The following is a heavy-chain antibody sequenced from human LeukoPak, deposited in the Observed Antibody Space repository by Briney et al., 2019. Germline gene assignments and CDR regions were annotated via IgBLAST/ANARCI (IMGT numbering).Heavy chain of an antibody. Sequence: PGGSLRLSCAASGFTVSSNYMSWVRQAPGKGLEWVSVIYSGGSTYYADSVKGRFTISRDNSKNTLYLQMNSLRAEDTAVYYCAREGRDFDWSNSYFDYWGQGTLVTVSS. V-gene: IGHV3-53*01. J-gene: IGHJ4*02. CDR3: AREGRDFDWSNSYFDY. CDR1: GFTVSSNY. CDR2: IYSGGST. D-gene: IGHD3-9*01.